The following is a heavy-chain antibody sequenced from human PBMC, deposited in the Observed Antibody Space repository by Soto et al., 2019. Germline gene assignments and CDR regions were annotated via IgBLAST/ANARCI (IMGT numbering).Heavy chain of an antibody. CDR2: IFSNDEK. J-gene: IGHJ5*02. V-gene: IGHV2-26*01. Sequence: QVTLKQSGPVLVKPTETLTLTCTVSGFSLSNARMGVSWIRQPPGKALEWLAHIFSNDEKSYSTSLKSRLTISKDTSISQVVLTMTYMDPVDTATYYCARIMGGSGSYHPIWFDPWGQGTLVTVSS. D-gene: IGHD3-10*01. CDR1: GFSLSNARMG. CDR3: ARIMGGSGSYHPIWFDP.